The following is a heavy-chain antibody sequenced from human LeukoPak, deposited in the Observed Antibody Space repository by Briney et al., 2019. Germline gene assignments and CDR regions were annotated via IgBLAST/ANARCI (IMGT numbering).Heavy chain of an antibody. CDR1: GGSISSYY. Sequence: SETLSLTCTVSGGSISSYYWSWIRQPAGKGLEWIGRIYTSGSTNYNPSLKSRVTMSVDTSKNQFSLKLSSVTAADTAVYYCARGWRGRYNYYYYYMDVWGKGTTVTVSS. D-gene: IGHD1-14*01. CDR2: IYTSGST. CDR3: ARGWRGRYNYYYYYMDV. V-gene: IGHV4-4*07. J-gene: IGHJ6*03.